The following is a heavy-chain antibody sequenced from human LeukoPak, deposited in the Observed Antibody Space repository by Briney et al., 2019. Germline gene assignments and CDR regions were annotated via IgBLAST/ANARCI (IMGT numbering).Heavy chain of an antibody. CDR3: AREDYYYYGMDV. CDR1: GGSISSYY. V-gene: IGHV4-59*12. Sequence: SETLSLTCTVSGGSISSYYWSWIRQPPGKGLEWIGYIYYSGSTNYNPSLKSRVTISVDTSKNQFSLKLSSVTAADTAVYYCAREDYYYYGMDVWGQGTTVTVSS. CDR2: IYYSGST. J-gene: IGHJ6*02.